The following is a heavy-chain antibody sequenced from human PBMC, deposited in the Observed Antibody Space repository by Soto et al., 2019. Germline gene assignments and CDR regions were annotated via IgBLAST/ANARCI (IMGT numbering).Heavy chain of an antibody. Sequence: EVQLVESGGDLVQPRGSLRLSCAASGFTFSNYDMHWVRQATGKGLEWVSTISTAGNTYSPGSVKGRFTISRENAKNSLYLQMNSLRVDDTAVYYCARGRDSGLYYFDYWGQGTLVTVSP. CDR2: ISTAGNT. J-gene: IGHJ4*02. D-gene: IGHD2-21*01. CDR3: ARGRDSGLYYFDY. V-gene: IGHV3-13*01. CDR1: GFTFSNYD.